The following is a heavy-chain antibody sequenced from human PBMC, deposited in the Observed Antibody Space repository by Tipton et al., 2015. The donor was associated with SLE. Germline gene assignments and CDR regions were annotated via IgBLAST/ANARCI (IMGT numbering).Heavy chain of an antibody. CDR1: GGSISSNY. Sequence: LRLSCNVSGGSISSNYWSWIRQPPGKGLEWIGYIYYSGTTNYNPSLKSRVTISVDTSKNQFSLKLRSVTAADTAVYYCARVLGDSWFDPWGQGTLVTASS. J-gene: IGHJ5*02. V-gene: IGHV4-59*01. CDR3: ARVLGDSWFDP. CDR2: IYYSGTT. D-gene: IGHD4-17*01.